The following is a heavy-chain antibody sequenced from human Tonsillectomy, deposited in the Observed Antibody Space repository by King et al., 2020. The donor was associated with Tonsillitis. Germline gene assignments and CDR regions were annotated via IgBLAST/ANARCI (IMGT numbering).Heavy chain of an antibody. Sequence: QLQESGPGLVKPSETLSLTCTVSGGSVSSGSYYWSWIRQPPGKGLGWIGYIYYSGSTNYNPPLKSRVTISGDTSKNQFSLKLSSVTAADTAVYYCARESDSSGYVDYWGQGTLVTVSS. V-gene: IGHV4-61*01. CDR1: GGSVSSGSYY. D-gene: IGHD3-22*01. J-gene: IGHJ4*02. CDR2: IYYSGST. CDR3: ARESDSSGYVDY.